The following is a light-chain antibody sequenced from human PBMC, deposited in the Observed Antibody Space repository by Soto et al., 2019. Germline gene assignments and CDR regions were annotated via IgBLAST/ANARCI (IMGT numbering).Light chain of an antibody. CDR3: QTWGTGIRV. CDR1: SGHSSYA. J-gene: IGLJ1*01. V-gene: IGLV4-69*01. CDR2: LNSDGSH. Sequence: QPVLTQSPSASASLGASVKLTCTLSSGHSSYAIAWHQQQPEKGPRYLMKLNSDGSHSKGDGIPDRFSGSSSGAERYLTISGLQSEDEADYYCQTWGTGIRVLGTGTTVTVL.